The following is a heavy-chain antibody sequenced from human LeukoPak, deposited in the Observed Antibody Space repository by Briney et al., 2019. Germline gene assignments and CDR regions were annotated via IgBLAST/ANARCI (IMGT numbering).Heavy chain of an antibody. CDR1: GFTFSSYG. CDR2: ISYDGSNK. CDR3: AKDQDCSGGSCQFDY. Sequence: PGRSLRLSCAASGFTFSSYGMHWVRQAPGKGLEWVAVISYDGSNKYYADSVKGRFTISRDNSKNTLYLQMSSLRAEDTAVYYCAKDQDCSGGSCQFDYWGQGTLVTVSS. V-gene: IGHV3-30*18. J-gene: IGHJ4*02. D-gene: IGHD2-15*01.